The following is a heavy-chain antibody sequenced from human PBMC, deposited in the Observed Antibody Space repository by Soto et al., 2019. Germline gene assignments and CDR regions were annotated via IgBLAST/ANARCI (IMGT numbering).Heavy chain of an antibody. V-gene: IGHV3-11*03. CDR2: ISSSSSYT. D-gene: IGHD3-22*01. Sequence: GGSLRLSCAASGFTFSDYYMSWIRQAPGKGLEWVSYISSSSSYTNYADSVKGRFTISRDNAKNSLYLQMNSLRAEDTAVYYCATGQYYYDSSGYYYSWGQGTLVTVSS. CDR3: ATGQYYYDSSGYYYS. J-gene: IGHJ4*02. CDR1: GFTFSDYY.